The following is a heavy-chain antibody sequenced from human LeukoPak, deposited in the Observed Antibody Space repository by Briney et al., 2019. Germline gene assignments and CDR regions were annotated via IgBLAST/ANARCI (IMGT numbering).Heavy chain of an antibody. V-gene: IGHV3-74*01. J-gene: IGHJ4*02. Sequence: GGSLRLSCAASGFTFSSYWMHWVRQAPGKGLVWDSRINTDGSRTSYADSVKGRFTISRDNAKNSLYLQMNSLRAEDTAVYYCARDRGGSSSDPDYWGQGTLVTVSS. CDR3: ARDRGGSSSDPDY. CDR1: GFTFSSYW. CDR2: INTDGSRT. D-gene: IGHD6-13*01.